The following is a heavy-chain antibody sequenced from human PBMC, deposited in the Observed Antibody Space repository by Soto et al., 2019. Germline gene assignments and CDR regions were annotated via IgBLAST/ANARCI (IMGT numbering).Heavy chain of an antibody. Sequence: QVQLVQSGAEVKKPGSSVKVSCKASGGTFSKYAFSWVRQAPGQGLEWMGGIIPLFDAADYAQRFQGRVRITADESTTRDYMELRGRRSDDTAISYCVRARLWGTMMVIGSDNYGMDVWGEGTTVTVSS. CDR2: IIPLFDAA. J-gene: IGHJ6*04. D-gene: IGHD3-22*01. V-gene: IGHV1-69*01. CDR1: GGTFSKYA. CDR3: VRARLWGTMMVIGSDNYGMDV.